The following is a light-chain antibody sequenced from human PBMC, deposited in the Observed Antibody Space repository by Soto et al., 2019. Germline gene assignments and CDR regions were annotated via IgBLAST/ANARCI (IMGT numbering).Light chain of an antibody. V-gene: IGKV3-15*01. CDR3: QQYSSWPNS. CDR2: GAS. J-gene: IGKJ2*01. Sequence: EIVMTQSQATLSVSPGEGVTLSCRASQSVGVNLAWYRQKPGQAPRLLIYGASVGVTGLPARFSGSGSGTEFTLTISSLLSEDSAVYYCQQYSSWPNSFGQGTKVDIK. CDR1: QSVGVN.